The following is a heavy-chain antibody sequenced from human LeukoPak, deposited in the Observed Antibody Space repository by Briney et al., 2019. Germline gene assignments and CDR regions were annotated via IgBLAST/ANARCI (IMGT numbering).Heavy chain of an antibody. Sequence: SETLSLTCTVSGGSISNYYWSWIRQPPGKGLKSIGYVFYSGNTNYNPSLKSRLTISVVTSKNLFSLKLTSVTPADTAVYYCARDQGGSAINYYMDVWGKGTTVTVSS. D-gene: IGHD3-16*01. J-gene: IGHJ6*03. V-gene: IGHV4-59*01. CDR2: VFYSGNT. CDR1: GGSISNYY. CDR3: ARDQGGSAINYYMDV.